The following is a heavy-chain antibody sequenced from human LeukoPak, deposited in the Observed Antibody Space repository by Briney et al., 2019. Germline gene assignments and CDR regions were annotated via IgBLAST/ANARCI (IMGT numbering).Heavy chain of an antibody. CDR3: ANRDGGYTSDPFDY. J-gene: IGHJ4*02. Sequence: GGSLRLSCAASGFTFSTYAMSWVRQAPGRGLEWVSAISGSSDTTYYADSVKGRFTISRDNSKNTLYLQMNSLRAEDTAVYYCANRDGGYTSDPFDYWGQGTLVTVSS. V-gene: IGHV3-23*01. CDR1: GFTFSTYA. CDR2: ISGSSDTT. D-gene: IGHD5-18*01.